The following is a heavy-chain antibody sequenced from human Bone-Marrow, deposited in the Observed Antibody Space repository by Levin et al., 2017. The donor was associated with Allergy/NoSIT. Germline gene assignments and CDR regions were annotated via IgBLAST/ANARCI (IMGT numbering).Heavy chain of an antibody. V-gene: IGHV3-9*01. CDR1: GFTFDDYA. Sequence: PGGSLRLSCAASGFTFDDYAMHWVRQAPGKGLEWVSGIDWNSGDIRYADSVKGRFTISRDNAKNSLYLHMNSLRTEDTALYYCAKDYFLGVGVTGLADSWGQGTLVTVSS. J-gene: IGHJ4*02. CDR2: IDWNSGDI. D-gene: IGHD3-10*01. CDR3: AKDYFLGVGVTGLADS.